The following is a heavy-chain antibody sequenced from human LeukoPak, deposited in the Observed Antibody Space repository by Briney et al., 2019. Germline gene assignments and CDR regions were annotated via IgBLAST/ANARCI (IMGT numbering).Heavy chain of an antibody. CDR2: IIPIFGTA. CDR1: GGTFSSYA. CDR3: ARDFIPKILGSGSYYKTFPLGWFDP. D-gene: IGHD3-10*01. Sequence: SVKVSCKAPGGTFSSYAISWVRQAPGQGLEWMGGIIPIFGTANYAQKFQGRVTITADESTSTAYMELSSLRSEDTAVYYCARDFIPKILGSGSYYKTFPLGWFDPWGQGTLVTVSS. J-gene: IGHJ5*02. V-gene: IGHV1-69*01.